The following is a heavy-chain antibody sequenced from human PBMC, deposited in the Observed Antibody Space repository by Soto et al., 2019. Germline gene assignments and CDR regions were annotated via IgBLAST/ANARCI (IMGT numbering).Heavy chain of an antibody. V-gene: IGHV3-30*18. CDR2: ISYEGSNK. J-gene: IGHJ4*02. CDR1: GFTFSSYG. CDR3: AKVGPAYSGYDYFDY. D-gene: IGHD5-12*01. Sequence: QVQLVESGGGVVQPGRSLRLSCAASGFTFSSYGIHWVRQAPGKGLEWAAVISYEGSNKYYADSVKGRFTVSRDNSKNTLYLQMNSLRAEDTAVYYCAKVGPAYSGYDYFDYWGQGTLVTVSS.